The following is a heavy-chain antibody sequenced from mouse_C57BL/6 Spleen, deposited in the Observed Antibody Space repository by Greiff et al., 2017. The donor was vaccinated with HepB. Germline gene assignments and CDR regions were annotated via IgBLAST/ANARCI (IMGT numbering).Heavy chain of an antibody. V-gene: IGHV1-80*01. Sequence: QVQLQQSGAELVKPGASVKISCKASGYAFSSYWMNWVKQRPGKGLEWIGQIYPGDGDTNYNGKFKDKATLTADKSSSTAYMQLSSLTSEDSAVYFCARGNYYGSSPDYWGQGTTLTVSS. D-gene: IGHD1-1*01. CDR3: ARGNYYGSSPDY. CDR1: GYAFSSYW. CDR2: IYPGDGDT. J-gene: IGHJ2*01.